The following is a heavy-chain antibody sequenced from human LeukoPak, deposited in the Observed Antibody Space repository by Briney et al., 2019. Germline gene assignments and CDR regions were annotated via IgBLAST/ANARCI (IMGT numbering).Heavy chain of an antibody. V-gene: IGHV3-66*01. CDR1: GXTVSSNY. J-gene: IGHJ4*02. CDR2: IYSGGST. Sequence: PGGSLRLSCAASGXTVSSNYMSWVRQAPGKGLEWVSVIYSGGSTYYAASVKGTFTISRDNSKNTLYLQMNSLRAEDTAVYYCARDRYSSGLFDYWGQGTLVTVSS. D-gene: IGHD6-19*01. CDR3: ARDRYSSGLFDY.